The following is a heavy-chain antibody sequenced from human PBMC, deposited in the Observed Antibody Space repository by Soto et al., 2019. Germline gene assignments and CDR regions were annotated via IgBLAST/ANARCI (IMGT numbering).Heavy chain of an antibody. V-gene: IGHV3-23*01. Sequence: GGSLRLSCAASGFSFNIFAMNWVRQAPGKGLEWVSGISGGGGSTYYTDSVKGRFTISRDNSNNTLYLQMNSLRAEDTAVYYCAKDPTSYDSSAQFDSWGQGTLVTVPQ. CDR2: ISGGGGST. D-gene: IGHD3-22*01. CDR1: GFSFNIFA. J-gene: IGHJ4*02. CDR3: AKDPTSYDSSAQFDS.